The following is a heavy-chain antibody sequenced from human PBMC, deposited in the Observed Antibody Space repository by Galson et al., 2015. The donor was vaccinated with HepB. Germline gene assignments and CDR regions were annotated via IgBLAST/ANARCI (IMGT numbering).Heavy chain of an antibody. CDR1: GFSFNNYW. CDR2: INSDGSET. CDR3: VRDQTTAWDS. V-gene: IGHV3-74*01. J-gene: IGHJ4*02. Sequence: SLRLSCAASGFSFNNYWMHWVRQAPGKGLLWVSRINSDGSETSYADSVKGRFTISRDNARNILNLQMNTLIADDTAVYYCVRDQTTAWDSWGQGTLVTVSS. D-gene: IGHD4-17*01.